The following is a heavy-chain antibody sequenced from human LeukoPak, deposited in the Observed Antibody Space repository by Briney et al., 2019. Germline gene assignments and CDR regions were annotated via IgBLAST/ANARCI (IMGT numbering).Heavy chain of an antibody. CDR3: ARAGGSGSYSYYFDY. D-gene: IGHD1-26*01. CDR1: GYTFTGYY. V-gene: IGHV1-2*04. CDR2: INPNSGGT. J-gene: IGHJ4*02. Sequence: ASVKVSCKASGYTFTGYYMHWVRQAPGQGLEWMGWINPNSGGTNYAQKFQGWVTMTRDTSISTAYMELSRLRSDDTAVYYCARAGGSGSYSYYFDYWGQGTLVTVSS.